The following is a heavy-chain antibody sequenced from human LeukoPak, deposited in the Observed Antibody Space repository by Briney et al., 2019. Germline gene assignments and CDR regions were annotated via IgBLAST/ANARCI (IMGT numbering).Heavy chain of an antibody. J-gene: IGHJ4*02. Sequence: GGSLRLSCAASGFTFSSYAMSWVRQAPGKGLEWVSAISGSGGSTYYADSVKGRFTISRDNSKNTLFLQMNSLRAEDTAVYYCAKGPRSGSYYYFDYWGQGTLVTVSS. V-gene: IGHV3-23*01. CDR2: ISGSGGST. CDR1: GFTFSSYA. CDR3: AKGPRSGSYYYFDY. D-gene: IGHD1-26*01.